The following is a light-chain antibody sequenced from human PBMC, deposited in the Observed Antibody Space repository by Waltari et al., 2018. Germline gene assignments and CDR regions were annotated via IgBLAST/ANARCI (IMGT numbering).Light chain of an antibody. CDR3: QQSFSVLPWT. CDR1: QNIDTY. V-gene: IGKV1-39*01. CDR2: TAS. Sequence: DIQMTQSPSSLSASVGDRVPIPCRASQNIDTYLNWYQQKPGKAPKLLIYTASTLQTGVPSRFSGSGSGTDFTLTISSLQPEDLATYYCQQSFSVLPWTFGQGTKV. J-gene: IGKJ1*01.